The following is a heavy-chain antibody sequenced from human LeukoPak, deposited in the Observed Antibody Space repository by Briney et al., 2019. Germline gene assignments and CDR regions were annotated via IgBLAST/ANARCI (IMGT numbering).Heavy chain of an antibody. J-gene: IGHJ4*02. CDR1: GGTFSSYA. CDR2: IIPIFGTA. CDR3: ARGPYGDYEPFGFDY. Sequence: SVKVSCKASGGTFSSYAISWVRQAPGQGLEWMGRIIPIFGTANYAQKFQGRVTITTDESTSIAYMELSSLRSEDTAVYYCARGPYGDYEPFGFDYWGQGTLVTVSS. V-gene: IGHV1-69*05. D-gene: IGHD4-17*01.